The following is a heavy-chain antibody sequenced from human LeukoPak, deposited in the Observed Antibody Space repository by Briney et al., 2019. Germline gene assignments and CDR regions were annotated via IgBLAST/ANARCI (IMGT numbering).Heavy chain of an antibody. V-gene: IGHV3-30*02. CDR1: GFTFKSYG. J-gene: IGHJ3*02. CDR3: AKVYWPYYYDSSGISDAFDI. D-gene: IGHD3-22*01. CDR2: IRFDESDK. Sequence: GGSLRLSCAASGFTFKSYGMHWVRQAPGKGLEWVAHIRFDESDKYYSDSVKGRFTISRDTSKNTLYLQMNSLRAEDTAVYYCAKVYWPYYYDSSGISDAFDIWGQGTMVTVSS.